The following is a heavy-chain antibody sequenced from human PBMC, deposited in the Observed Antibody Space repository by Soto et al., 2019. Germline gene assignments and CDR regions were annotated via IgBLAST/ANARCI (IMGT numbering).Heavy chain of an antibody. CDR3: ARTHWQPDYLEGFDF. CDR2: INPKSRGT. CDR1: GYTFTDYF. D-gene: IGHD1-1*01. Sequence: ASVKVSCKASGYTFTDYFIHWVRQAPGQGFEWMGWINPKSRGTNYAQKFQGRVTMTRDTSNSTAYMELRGLTSDDTAIYFCARTHWQPDYLEGFDFWGQGTPVTVSS. V-gene: IGHV1-2*02. J-gene: IGHJ4*02.